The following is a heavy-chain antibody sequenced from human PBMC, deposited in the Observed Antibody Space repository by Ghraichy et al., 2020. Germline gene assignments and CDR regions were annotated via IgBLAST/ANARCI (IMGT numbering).Heavy chain of an antibody. J-gene: IGHJ4*02. CDR1: GGSVSSGTYY. D-gene: IGHD3-10*01. CDR3: ARGERGGRHFDY. V-gene: IGHV4-61*01. Sequence: SQTLSLTCTVSGGSVSSGTYYWSWIRQPPGKGLEWIGYMYYSGSTDYNPSLKSRVIIAADTSKSQFSLKLSSVTAADTAVYYCARGERGGRHFDYWGQGTLVTVSS. CDR2: MYYSGST.